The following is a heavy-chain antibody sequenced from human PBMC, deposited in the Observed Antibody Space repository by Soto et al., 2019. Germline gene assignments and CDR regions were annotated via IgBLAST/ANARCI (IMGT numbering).Heavy chain of an antibody. J-gene: IGHJ4*02. CDR2: ISAYNGNT. CDR1: GYTFTNYG. CDR3: ARGFYYFWSGYYDSYYFDF. V-gene: IGHV1-18*01. Sequence: ASVKVSCKASGYTFTNYGISWVRQAPGQGLEWMGWISAYNGNTNYAQKLQGRVTMTTDTSTSTAYMELRSLRSDDTAVYNCARGFYYFWSGYYDSYYFDFWGQGTLVTVSS. D-gene: IGHD3-3*01.